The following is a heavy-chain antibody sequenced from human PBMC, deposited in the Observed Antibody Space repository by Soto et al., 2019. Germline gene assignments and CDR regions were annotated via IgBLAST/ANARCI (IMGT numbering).Heavy chain of an antibody. D-gene: IGHD3-10*01. J-gene: IGHJ4*02. CDR1: GFTFSSYW. CDR3: ASRGLLWFGEFPGYYFDY. CDR2: IKQDGSEK. Sequence: GGSLRLSCAASGFTFSSYWMSWVRQAPGKGLEWVANIKQDGSEKYYVDSVKGRFTISRDNAKNSLYLQMNSLRAEDTAVYYCASRGLLWFGEFPGYYFDYWGQGTLVTVSS. V-gene: IGHV3-7*01.